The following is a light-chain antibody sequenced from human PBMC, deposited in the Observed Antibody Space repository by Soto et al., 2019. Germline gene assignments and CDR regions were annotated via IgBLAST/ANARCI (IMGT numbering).Light chain of an antibody. CDR3: QQSYSTPRT. CDR1: QSIVSY. V-gene: IGKV1-39*01. CDR2: TAS. J-gene: IGKJ2*02. Sequence: DIQMTQSPSSLSVSVGDRVTITCRASQSIVSYLNWYQQKLGKAPKLLIYTASNLQSGVPSRFRGSGSGTDFTLTISNLQPEDFATYYCQQSYSTPRTFGQGTKLEIK.